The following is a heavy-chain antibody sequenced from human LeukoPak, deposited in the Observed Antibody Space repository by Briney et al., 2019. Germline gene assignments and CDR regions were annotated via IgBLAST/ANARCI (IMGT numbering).Heavy chain of an antibody. CDR3: ARHSGDIVAPTHFDY. J-gene: IGHJ4*02. CDR1: GGSISSYY. CDR2: IYYSGST. D-gene: IGHD5-12*01. Sequence: KPSETLSLTCTVSGGSISSYYWSWIRQPPGKGLEWIGYIYYSGSTNYNPSLKSRVTISVDTSKNQFSLKLSSVTAADTAVYYCARHSGDIVAPTHFDYWGQGTLVTVSS. V-gene: IGHV4-59*08.